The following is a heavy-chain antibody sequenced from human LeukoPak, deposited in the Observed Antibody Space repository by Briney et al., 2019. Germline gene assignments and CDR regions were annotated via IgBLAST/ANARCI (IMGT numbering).Heavy chain of an antibody. V-gene: IGHV3-30*18. J-gene: IGHJ4*02. CDR3: AKDLDSSGWYYFDY. Sequence: GGSLRLSCAASGFTFSSYGMHWVRQAPGKGLEWVAAISYDGNNKYYADSVKGRFTISRDNPRNTLYLQVNTLRAEDTAVYYCAKDLDSSGWYYFDYWGQGTLVTVSS. CDR1: GFTFSSYG. D-gene: IGHD6-19*01. CDR2: ISYDGNNK.